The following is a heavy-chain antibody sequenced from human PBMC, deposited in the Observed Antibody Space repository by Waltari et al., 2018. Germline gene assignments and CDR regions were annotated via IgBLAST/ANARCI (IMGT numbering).Heavy chain of an antibody. D-gene: IGHD3-22*01. J-gene: IGHJ3*02. V-gene: IGHV4-34*01. CDR3: AREGGYYDSSGYYVPDAFDI. Sequence: QVQLQQWGAGLLKPSETLSLTCAVHGGSFSGYYWCWIRQPPGKGLEWIGEINHSGSTNYNPSLKSRVTISVDTSKNQFSLKLSSVTAADTAVYYCAREGGYYDSSGYYVPDAFDIWGQGTMVTVSS. CDR1: GGSFSGYY. CDR2: INHSGST.